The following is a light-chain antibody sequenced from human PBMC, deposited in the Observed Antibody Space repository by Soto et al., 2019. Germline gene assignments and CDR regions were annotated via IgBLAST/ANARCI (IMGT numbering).Light chain of an antibody. J-gene: IGKJ4*01. V-gene: IGKV1-5*03. CDR1: QTISSW. CDR2: KAS. Sequence: DIQMTQSPSTLSGSVGDRVTITCRASQTISSWLAWYQQKPGKAPKLLIYKASTLKSGVPSRFSGSGSGTEFTLTISSLQPDDFATYYCQHYNSYPLTFGGRTKVDVK. CDR3: QHYNSYPLT.